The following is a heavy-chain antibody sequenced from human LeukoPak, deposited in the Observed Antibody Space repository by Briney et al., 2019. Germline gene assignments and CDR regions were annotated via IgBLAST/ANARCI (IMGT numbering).Heavy chain of an antibody. D-gene: IGHD4-17*01. V-gene: IGHV3-48*04. CDR3: ARHGDSRGYYYGMDV. CDR2: ISSSGSTI. J-gene: IGHJ6*02. Sequence: GGSLRLSCAASGFTFSSYAMSWVRQAPGKGLEWVSYISSSGSTIYYADSVKGRFTISRDNAKNSLYLQMNSLRAEDTAVYYCARHGDSRGYYYGMDVWGQGTTVTVSS. CDR1: GFTFSSYA.